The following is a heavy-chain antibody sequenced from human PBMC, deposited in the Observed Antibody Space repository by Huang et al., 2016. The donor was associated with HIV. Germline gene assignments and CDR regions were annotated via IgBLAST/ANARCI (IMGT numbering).Heavy chain of an antibody. D-gene: IGHD2-2*03. J-gene: IGHJ3*01. CDR2: INPGKGRI. CDR3: ARAARGDGYHGAFDV. CDR1: GYVFTTYS. V-gene: IGHV1-3*01. Sequence: QVQLVQSGAEFKKPGASLKLSCAASGYVFTTYSIHWFRRVPGQSLQWLGWINPGKGRIPFLQSFNGRVILSRDLSAATVYRQLSGLTADDTATYFCARAARGDGYHGAFDVWGQGTMVTV.